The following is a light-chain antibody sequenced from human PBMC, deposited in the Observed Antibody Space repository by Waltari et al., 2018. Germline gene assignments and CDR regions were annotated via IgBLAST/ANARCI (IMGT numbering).Light chain of an antibody. CDR2: GAS. Sequence: DIQMTQSPSSLSASIGDTITVTCRASQNITTYLNWYQQKPAKAPKLLIFGASTLPRGVPSRFSGSASGTEFTLTVTNLQPDDFATYYCQQYNSFWTFGQGTKVEIK. V-gene: IGKV1-39*01. CDR3: QQYNSFWT. J-gene: IGKJ1*01. CDR1: QNITTY.